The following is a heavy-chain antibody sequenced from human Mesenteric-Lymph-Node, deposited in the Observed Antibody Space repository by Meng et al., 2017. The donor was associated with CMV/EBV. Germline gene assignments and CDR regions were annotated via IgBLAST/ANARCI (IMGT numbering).Heavy chain of an antibody. D-gene: IGHD6-13*01. V-gene: IGHV1-69*02. Sequence: QVQLVQSGAEVKKPGSSVKVPCKASGCTFSSYTISWVRQAPGQGLEWMGRIIPILGIANYAQKFQGRVTITADRSTSTAYMELSSLRSEDTAVYYCAGGIAAAGSRWFDPWGQGTLVTVSS. J-gene: IGHJ5*02. CDR1: GCTFSSYT. CDR3: AGGIAAAGSRWFDP. CDR2: IIPILGIA.